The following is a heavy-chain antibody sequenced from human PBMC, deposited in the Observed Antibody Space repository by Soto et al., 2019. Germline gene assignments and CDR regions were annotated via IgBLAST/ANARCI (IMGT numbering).Heavy chain of an antibody. CDR1: GYTFTGYY. Sequence: APVKVSCKASGYTFTGYYMHWVRQAPGQGLEWMGWINPNSGGTNYAQKFQGRVTMTRDTSISTAYMELSRLRSDDTAVYYCARGTDHIAVAGPFDYWGQGTLVTVS. J-gene: IGHJ4*02. CDR3: ARGTDHIAVAGPFDY. D-gene: IGHD6-19*01. V-gene: IGHV1-2*02. CDR2: INPNSGGT.